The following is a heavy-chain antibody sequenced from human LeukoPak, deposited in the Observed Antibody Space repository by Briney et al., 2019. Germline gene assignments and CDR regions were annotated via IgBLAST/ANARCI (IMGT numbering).Heavy chain of an antibody. CDR1: GYTFTRYY. J-gene: IGHJ6*02. CDR2: MNQSGGRT. Sequence: SVNVSCKASGYTFTRYYMHWVRQAPGQGLEGMGLMNQSGGRTSYAQKLQGRVTMTRDTSTSTVYMELSSLRSEDTGVYYCASSSTYYYYGMDVWGQGTTVTVSS. V-gene: IGHV1-46*03. CDR3: ASSSTYYYYGMDV. D-gene: IGHD6-13*01.